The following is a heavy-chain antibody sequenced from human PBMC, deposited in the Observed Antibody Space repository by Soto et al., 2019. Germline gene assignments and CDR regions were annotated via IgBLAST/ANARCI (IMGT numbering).Heavy chain of an antibody. V-gene: IGHV1-69*01. D-gene: IGHD3-16*02. Sequence: GAPVRVSWRSVGTDFQVWAGTWRRKAPEQGLEWMGGIIPVFVTPDYSQKFRGRVTITAAEYTSTVYMELRSLTSEDTAVDFYARHLYGYGWGSYRHWGQGTLVTVSS. CDR1: GTDFQVWA. J-gene: IGHJ4*02. CDR3: ARHLYGYGWGSYRH. CDR2: IIPVFVTP.